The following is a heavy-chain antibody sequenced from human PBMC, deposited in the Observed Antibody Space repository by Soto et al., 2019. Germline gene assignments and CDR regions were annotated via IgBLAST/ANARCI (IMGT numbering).Heavy chain of an antibody. V-gene: IGHV1-2*04. Sequence: GCVXVAFKSSVYSFTLYYMRLVLRAPGQGLECMGWINPNSGGTIHAQKFQGWVTMTSDTSIRTAYMELSRLRSDATAVYYCATGNVTAVIHLSFDTRGQGTLVTVSS. CDR1: VYSFTLYY. CDR3: ATGNVTAVIHLSFDT. CDR2: INPNSGGT. D-gene: IGHD2-2*02. J-gene: IGHJ5*02.